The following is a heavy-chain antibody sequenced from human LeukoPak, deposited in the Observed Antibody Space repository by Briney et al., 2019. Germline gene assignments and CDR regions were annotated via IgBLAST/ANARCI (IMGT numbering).Heavy chain of an antibody. V-gene: IGHV3-48*04. J-gene: IGHJ3*02. CDR1: GFTFSSYS. CDR2: ISSSSSTI. CDR3: ARDRTPFRWELLSTPTPDAFDI. Sequence: PGGSLRLSCAAPGFTFSSYSMNWVRQAPGKGLEWVSYISSSSSTIYYADSVKGRFTISRDNAKNSLYLQMNSLRAEDTAVYYCARDRTPFRWELLSTPTPDAFDIWGQGTMVTVSS. D-gene: IGHD1-26*01.